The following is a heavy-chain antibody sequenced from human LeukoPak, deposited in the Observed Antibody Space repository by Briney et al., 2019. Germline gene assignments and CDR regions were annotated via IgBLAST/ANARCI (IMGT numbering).Heavy chain of an antibody. V-gene: IGHV3-48*03. CDR1: GFTFSSYE. CDR3: AREGTAMVSFDY. J-gene: IGHJ4*02. CDR2: ISSGGNTI. Sequence: GGSLRLSCAASGFTFSSYEMNWVRQAPGKGLEWVSYISSGGNTIYYADSVKGLFTISRDNANNSLYLQMNSLRAEDTAVYYCAREGTAMVSFDYWGQGTLVTVSS. D-gene: IGHD5-18*01.